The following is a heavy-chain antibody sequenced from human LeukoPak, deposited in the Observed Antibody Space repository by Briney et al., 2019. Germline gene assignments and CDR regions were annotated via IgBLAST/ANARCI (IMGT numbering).Heavy chain of an antibody. CDR3: AKDNYYYYYMDV. CDR1: GFTFSSYA. J-gene: IGHJ6*03. CDR2: ISGSGGYT. V-gene: IGHV3-23*01. Sequence: PGGSLRLSCAASGFTFSSYAMSWVRQAPGKGLEWVSAISGSGGYTYYADSVKGRFTISRDNSKNTVYLQMNSLRVEDTAVYYCAKDNYYYYYMDVWGKGTTVTISS.